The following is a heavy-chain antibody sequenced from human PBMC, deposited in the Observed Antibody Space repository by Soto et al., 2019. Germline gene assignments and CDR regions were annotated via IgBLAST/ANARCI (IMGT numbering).Heavy chain of an antibody. CDR1: GYTFTSYG. CDR2: ISAYNGNT. J-gene: IGHJ5*02. D-gene: IGHD1-1*01. Sequence: QVQLVQSGAEVKKPGASVKVSCKASGYTFTSYGISWVRQASGQGLEWMGWISAYNGNTKYAQKLQGRVTMTTDTSTITAYMELRSLRSDDTAGYYCARDEAYKWNDGGWYDPWGQGTLVTASS. V-gene: IGHV1-18*01. CDR3: ARDEAYKWNDGGWYDP.